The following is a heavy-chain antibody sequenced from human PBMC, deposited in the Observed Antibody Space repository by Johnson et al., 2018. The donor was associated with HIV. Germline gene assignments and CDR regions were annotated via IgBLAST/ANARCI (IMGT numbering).Heavy chain of an antibody. Sequence: YDGNNKQYVDSVKGRSTISRDTSKNTLYLRMNSLRAGDTAVYYCARGVLAFDIWGQGTMVTVSS. J-gene: IGHJ3*02. V-gene: IGHV3-33*05. CDR2: YDGNNK. CDR3: ARGVLAFDI. D-gene: IGHD5/OR15-5a*01.